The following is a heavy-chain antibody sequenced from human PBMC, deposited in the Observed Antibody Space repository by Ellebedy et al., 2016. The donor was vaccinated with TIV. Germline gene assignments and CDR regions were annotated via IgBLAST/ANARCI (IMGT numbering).Heavy chain of an antibody. CDR1: GFTVSSNY. V-gene: IGHV3-53*01. CDR2: IYSGGST. Sequence: GESLKISXAASGFTVSSNYMSWVRQAPGKGLEWVSVIYSGGSTYYADSVKGRFTISRDNSKNTLYLQMNSLRAEDTAVYYCARDRGGSYYYPYYYYGMDVWGQGTTVTVSS. J-gene: IGHJ6*02. CDR3: ARDRGGSYYYPYYYYGMDV. D-gene: IGHD1-26*01.